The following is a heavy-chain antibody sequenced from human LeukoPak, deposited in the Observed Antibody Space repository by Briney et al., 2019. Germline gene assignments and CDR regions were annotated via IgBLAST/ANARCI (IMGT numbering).Heavy chain of an antibody. V-gene: IGHV3-30-3*01. CDR3: ARDRAVVVASTFWFDP. CDR2: ISYDGSNK. D-gene: IGHD2-15*01. J-gene: IGHJ5*02. CDR1: GFTFSSYA. Sequence: GGSLRLSCAASGFTFSSYAMHWVRQAPGKGLEWVAVISYDGSNKYYADSVKGRFTISRDNSKNTLYLQMNSLRAEDTAVYYCARDRAVVVASTFWFDPWGQGTLVTVSS.